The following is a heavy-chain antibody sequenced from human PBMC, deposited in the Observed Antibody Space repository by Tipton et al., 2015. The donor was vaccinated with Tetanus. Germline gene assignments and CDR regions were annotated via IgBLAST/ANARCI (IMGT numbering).Heavy chain of an antibody. D-gene: IGHD3-10*01. Sequence: SLRLSCAASGFTFGSYWMSWVRQAPGKGLEWVANIKQDGSEKYYVDSVKGRFTISRDNAKNSLYLQMNSLRAEDTAVYYCARDLVCGYCSSTWGDYGSGSYYTLARMDVWGQGTTVTVSS. J-gene: IGHJ6*02. CDR3: ARDLVCGYCSSTWGDYGSGSYYTLARMDV. V-gene: IGHV3-7*01. CDR2: IKQDGSEK. CDR1: GFTFGSYW.